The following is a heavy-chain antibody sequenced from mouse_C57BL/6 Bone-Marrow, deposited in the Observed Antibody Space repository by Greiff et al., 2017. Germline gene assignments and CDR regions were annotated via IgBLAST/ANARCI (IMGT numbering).Heavy chain of an antibody. J-gene: IGHJ2*01. D-gene: IGHD1-2*01. CDR1: GYTFTDYY. Sequence: VQLQQSGPVLVKPGASVKMSCKASGYTFTDYYMNWVKQSHGKSLEWIGGINPYNGGTSYNQKFKGTATLTVDKSSSTAYMELNSLTSEDSAVYYCAREYGYPNEDYWGQGTTLTVSS. V-gene: IGHV1-19*01. CDR3: AREYGYPNEDY. CDR2: INPYNGGT.